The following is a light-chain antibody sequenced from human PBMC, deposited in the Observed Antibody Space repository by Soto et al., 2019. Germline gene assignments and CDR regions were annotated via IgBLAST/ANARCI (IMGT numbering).Light chain of an antibody. J-gene: IGKJ1*01. CDR1: QSVRTS. V-gene: IGKV3-20*01. CDR2: DAS. Sequence: EIVLTQSPATLSLSPGERATLSCRASQSVRTSLAWYQQKPGQAPRLLIYDASSRATGIPERFSGSGSGTDFTLSISRLEPEDFAVYYCQQYDSSSWTLGQGTKVDIK. CDR3: QQYDSSSWT.